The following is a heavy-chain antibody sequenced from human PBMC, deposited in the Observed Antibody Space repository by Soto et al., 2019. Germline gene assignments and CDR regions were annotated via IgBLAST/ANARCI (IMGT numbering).Heavy chain of an antibody. CDR2: ISAGGGSP. Sequence: SGRSMRLPCAPSAFTLNPHAMSWVRQAPGKGLVWVSFISAGGGSPNYADSVKGRFTISRDNSKNMVYLQTNSLRAEDTAVYYCAKDGDFYDFLAGFYLTGYYFDYWGQGTPVTVAS. CDR1: AFTLNPHA. CDR3: AKDGDFYDFLAGFYLTGYYFDY. D-gene: IGHD3-9*01. V-gene: IGHV3-23*01. J-gene: IGHJ4*02.